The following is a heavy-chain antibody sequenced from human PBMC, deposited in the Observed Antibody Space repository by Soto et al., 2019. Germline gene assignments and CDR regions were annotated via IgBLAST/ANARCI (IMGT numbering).Heavy chain of an antibody. CDR2: ISGSGGST. CDR3: AKDLGVNYDFWSGYSIRYYGMDV. Sequence: GGSLRLSCAASGFTFINYAIDWVRQAPGQGLEWVSAISGSGGSTYYAGSVKGRFTISRDNSKNTLYLQMNSLRAEDTAVYYCAKDLGVNYDFWSGYSIRYYGMDVWGQGTTVTVSS. D-gene: IGHD3-3*01. V-gene: IGHV3-23*01. CDR1: GFTFINYA. J-gene: IGHJ6*02.